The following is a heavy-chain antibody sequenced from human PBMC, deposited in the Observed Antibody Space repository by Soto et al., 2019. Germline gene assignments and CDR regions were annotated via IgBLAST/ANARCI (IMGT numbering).Heavy chain of an antibody. CDR3: ARGLSRITMIVVVDNWFDP. CDR1: GYTFTSYD. CDR2: MNPNSGNT. J-gene: IGHJ5*02. Sequence: ASVKVSGKASGYTFTSYDINWVRQATGQGLEWMGWMNPNSGNTGYAQKFQGRVTMTRNTSISTAYMELSSLRSEDTAVYYCARGLSRITMIVVVDNWFDPWGQGTLVTVSS. V-gene: IGHV1-8*01. D-gene: IGHD3-22*01.